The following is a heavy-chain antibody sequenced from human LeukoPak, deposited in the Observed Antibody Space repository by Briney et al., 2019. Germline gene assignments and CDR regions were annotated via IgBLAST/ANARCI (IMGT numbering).Heavy chain of an antibody. CDR1: GGSFSGYY. CDR2: INHSGST. J-gene: IGHJ5*02. Sequence: SETLSLTCAVYGGSFSGYYWSWIRQPPGKGLEWIGEINHSGSTNYNPSLKSRVTISVDTSKNQFSLKLSSVTAAVTAVYYCARGGSKKGIKNSSGWSRGSWFDPWGQGTLVTVSS. CDR3: ARGGSKKGIKNSSGWSRGSWFDP. D-gene: IGHD6-19*01. V-gene: IGHV4-34*01.